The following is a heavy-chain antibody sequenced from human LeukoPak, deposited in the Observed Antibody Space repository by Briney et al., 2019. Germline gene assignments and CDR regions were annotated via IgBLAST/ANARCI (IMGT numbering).Heavy chain of an antibody. CDR2: IYYSGST. CDR1: GGSISSYY. V-gene: IGHV4-59*08. Sequence: SETLSLTCTVSGGSISSYYWSWIRQPPGKRLEWIGYIYYSGSTNYNPSLKSRVTISVDTSKNQFSLKLTSVTAADTAVYYCARVRCSSSSCYRGWFDYWGQGTLVTVSS. J-gene: IGHJ4*02. CDR3: ARVRCSSSSCYRGWFDY. D-gene: IGHD2-2*01.